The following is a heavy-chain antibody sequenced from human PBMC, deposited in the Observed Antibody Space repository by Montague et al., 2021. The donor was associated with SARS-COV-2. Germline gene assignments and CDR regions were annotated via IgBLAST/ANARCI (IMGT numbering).Heavy chain of an antibody. J-gene: IGHJ4*02. Sequence: SETLSLTRTVSGGSISSYYWSWIRQPPGKGLEWIGYIYYSGSTNYNPSLKSRVTISVDTSKNQFSLKLSSVTAADTAVYYCARYYYDSSGYYSTPVLDYWGQGTLVTVSS. D-gene: IGHD3-22*01. V-gene: IGHV4-59*01. CDR2: IYYSGST. CDR3: ARYYYDSSGYYSTPVLDY. CDR1: GGSISSYY.